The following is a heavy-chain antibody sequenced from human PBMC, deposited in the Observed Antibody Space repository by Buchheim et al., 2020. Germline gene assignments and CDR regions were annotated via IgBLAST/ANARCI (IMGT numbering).Heavy chain of an antibody. D-gene: IGHD3-3*01. J-gene: IGHJ6*02. CDR3: ARDGRTIFGVAAYGMDV. Sequence: QLQLQESGPGLVKPSETLSLTCTVSGGSISSSSYYWGWIRQPPGKGLEWIGSIYYSGSTYYNPSLKSRVTISVDTSKNQFSLKLSSVTAADTAVYYCARDGRTIFGVAAYGMDVWGQGTT. CDR2: IYYSGST. CDR1: GGSISSSSYY. V-gene: IGHV4-39*07.